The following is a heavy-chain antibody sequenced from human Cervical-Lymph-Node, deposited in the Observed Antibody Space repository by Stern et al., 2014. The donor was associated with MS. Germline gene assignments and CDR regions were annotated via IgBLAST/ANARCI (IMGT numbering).Heavy chain of an antibody. CDR1: GASFSDNY. V-gene: IGHV4-34*01. CDR3: ARERKVERSARLLVSFDV. Sequence: QVQLQQWGAGLLRPSETLSLTCAVHGASFSDNYWSWIRQTPGQGLEWIGEINSRDATDYTPSLMSRATLPGDPSRNQFSLKLSSLTAADTAMYYCARERKVERSARLLVSFDVWGQGTLVTVSS. D-gene: IGHD1-1*01. CDR2: INSRDAT. J-gene: IGHJ3*01.